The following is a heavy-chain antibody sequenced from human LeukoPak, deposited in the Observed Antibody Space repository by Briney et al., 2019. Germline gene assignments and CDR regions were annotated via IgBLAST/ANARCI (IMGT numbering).Heavy chain of an antibody. CDR1: GFTFSRYA. D-gene: IGHD6-19*01. Sequence: PGGSLRLSCVACGFTFSRYARNWVRQTPGKGLEWVSLIGTNEQRTHYADSVKGRFTISRDNSKNTLFLQMNSLRAEDTAVYYCAKDLDSTDLYDNADWGQGTLVTVSS. CDR3: AKDLDSTDLYDNAD. V-gene: IGHV3-23*01. J-gene: IGHJ1*01. CDR2: IGTNEQRT.